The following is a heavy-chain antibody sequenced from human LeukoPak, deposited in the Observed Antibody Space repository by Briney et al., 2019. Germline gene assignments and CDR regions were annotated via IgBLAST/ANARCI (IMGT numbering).Heavy chain of an antibody. CDR3: ARELYSGYDPGPYDY. CDR2: IYYNGDT. Sequence: SETLSLTCSVSGGSIDTTIYFWGWICQPPGKGLEWIGNIYYNGDTYYNPSLKSRVTISVDRSKNQFSLKLSSVTAADTAVYYCARELYSGYDPGPYDYWGQGTLVTVSS. CDR1: GGSIDTTIYF. D-gene: IGHD5-12*01. J-gene: IGHJ4*02. V-gene: IGHV4-39*07.